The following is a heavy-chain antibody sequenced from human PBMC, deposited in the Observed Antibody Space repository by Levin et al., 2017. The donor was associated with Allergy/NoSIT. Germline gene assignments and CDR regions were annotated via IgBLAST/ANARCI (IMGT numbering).Heavy chain of an antibody. Sequence: GESLKISCAASGFTFSSYGMHWVRQAPGKGLEWVAVISYDGSNKYYADSVKGRFTISRDNSKNTLYLQMNSLRAEDTAVYYCARYGSGSAADYWGQGTLVTVSS. CDR1: GFTFSSYG. CDR2: ISYDGSNK. J-gene: IGHJ4*02. V-gene: IGHV3-30*03. CDR3: ARYGSGSAADY. D-gene: IGHD3-10*01.